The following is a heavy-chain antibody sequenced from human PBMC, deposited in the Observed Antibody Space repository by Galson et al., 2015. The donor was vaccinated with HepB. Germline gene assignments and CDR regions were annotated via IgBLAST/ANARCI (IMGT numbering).Heavy chain of an antibody. CDR3: AREFSGYSYGPCYLDY. J-gene: IGHJ4*02. Sequence: TLSLTCTVSGGSITSDSYYWSWIRQPAGKGLEWIGRIYSRGSTDYNPSLKSRVTILVDTPKNQFSLKLSSVTAADTAVYYCAREFSGYSYGPCYLDYWGQGTLVTVSS. CDR2: IYSRGST. V-gene: IGHV4-61*02. CDR1: GGSITSDSYY. D-gene: IGHD5-18*01.